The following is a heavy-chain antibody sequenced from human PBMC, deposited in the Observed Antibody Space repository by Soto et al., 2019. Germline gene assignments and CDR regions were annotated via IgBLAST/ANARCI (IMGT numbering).Heavy chain of an antibody. D-gene: IGHD6-6*01. CDR1: GFTFSSYA. CDR2: ISGSGGST. Sequence: GGSLRLSCAASGFTFSSYAMSWVRQAPGKGLEWVSAISGSGGSTYYADSVKGRFTISRDNSKNTLYLQMNSLRAEDTAVYYCAKVGVSYSSSSDFDYWGQGTLVTVSS. J-gene: IGHJ4*02. CDR3: AKVGVSYSSSSDFDY. V-gene: IGHV3-23*01.